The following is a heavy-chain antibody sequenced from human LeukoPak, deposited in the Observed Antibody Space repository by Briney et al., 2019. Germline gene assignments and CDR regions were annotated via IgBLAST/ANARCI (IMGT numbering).Heavy chain of an antibody. D-gene: IGHD2-15*01. CDR3: AREAGCSGGSCYFDY. Sequence: ASVTVSCKASGYTFTSYYMHWVRQAPGQGLEWMGIINPSGGSTSYAQKFQGRVTMTRDKSTSTVYMELSSLRSEDTAVYYCAREAGCSGGSCYFDYWGQGTLVTVSS. CDR2: INPSGGST. V-gene: IGHV1-46*01. J-gene: IGHJ4*02. CDR1: GYTFTSYY.